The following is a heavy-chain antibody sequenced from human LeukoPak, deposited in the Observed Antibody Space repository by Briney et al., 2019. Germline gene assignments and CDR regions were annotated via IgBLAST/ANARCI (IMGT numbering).Heavy chain of an antibody. Sequence: PEGSLRLSCAASGFTFSSYSMNWVRQAPGKGLEWVSSISSSSSYIYYADSVKGRFTISRDNAKNSLYLQMNSLRAEDTAVYYCAREREYYYDSSGYYPGGADYWGQGTLVTVSS. CDR2: ISSSSSYI. CDR3: AREREYYYDSSGYYPGGADY. V-gene: IGHV3-21*01. D-gene: IGHD3-22*01. J-gene: IGHJ4*02. CDR1: GFTFSSYS.